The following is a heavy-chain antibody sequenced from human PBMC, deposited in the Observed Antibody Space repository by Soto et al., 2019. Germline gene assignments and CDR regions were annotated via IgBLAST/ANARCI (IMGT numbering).Heavy chain of an antibody. CDR3: ARRDINTGHQGPAFAV. CDR2: ISYNGGT. CDR1: GGSVSSGSFY. V-gene: IGHV4-39*01. J-gene: IGHJ3*01. Sequence: QLQLMESGPGLVKPSATLSLTCTGSGGSVSSGSFYWGWIRQTPGKCPEWIGIISYNGGTSYNPSSKIHVPFSVDTPENQVAVKLSYVTASHTAVYYFARRDINTGHQGPAFAVWAQGTMVTVSS. D-gene: IGHD2-2*02.